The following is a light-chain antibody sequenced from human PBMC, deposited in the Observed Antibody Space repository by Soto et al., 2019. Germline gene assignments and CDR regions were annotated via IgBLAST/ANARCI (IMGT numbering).Light chain of an antibody. V-gene: IGKV3-15*01. CDR3: QRYTNWPPVRT. Sequence: EIVMTQSPATLSVSPGESAALSCRASQSISRNLAWYQLKPGQAPRLLIYGASTRVTGIPARFSGSGSGTEFTLSISSLQSEDSAVYYCQRYTNWPPVRTFGQGTKVEIK. CDR2: GAS. CDR1: QSISRN. J-gene: IGKJ1*01.